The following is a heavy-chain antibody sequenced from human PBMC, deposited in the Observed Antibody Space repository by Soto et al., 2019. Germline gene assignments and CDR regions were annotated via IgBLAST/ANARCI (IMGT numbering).Heavy chain of an antibody. CDR1: GYTFTTFW. D-gene: IGHD2-2*01. Sequence: GESLKISCTGFGYTFTTFWVTWVRQMPGKGLEWMGRIDPRDSYVNYSPSFQGHVTISVDKSISTAYLQWGSLKASDTAMYYCARLFCSTTTCDGWFDPWGQGTLVTVSS. CDR2: IDPRDSYV. CDR3: ARLFCSTTTCDGWFDP. V-gene: IGHV5-10-1*01. J-gene: IGHJ5*02.